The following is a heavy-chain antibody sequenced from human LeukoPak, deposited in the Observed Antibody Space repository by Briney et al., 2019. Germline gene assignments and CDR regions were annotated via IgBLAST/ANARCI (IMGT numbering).Heavy chain of an antibody. J-gene: IGHJ5*02. CDR1: GGSISSSSYY. D-gene: IGHD6-6*01. V-gene: IGHV4-39*01. CDR2: IYYSGST. CDR3: ARHWMSIAARPS. Sequence: SETLSLTCTVSGGSISSSSYYWGWIRQPPGKGLEWIGSIYYSGSTHYNPSLKSRVTISVDTSKNQFSLKLSSVTAADTAVYYCARHWMSIAARPSWGQGTLVTVSS.